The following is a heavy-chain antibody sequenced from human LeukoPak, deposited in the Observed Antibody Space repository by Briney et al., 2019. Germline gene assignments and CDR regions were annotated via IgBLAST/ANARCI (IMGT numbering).Heavy chain of an antibody. CDR1: GYTFTGYY. CDR2: INPNSGGT. V-gene: IGHV1-2*02. D-gene: IGHD3-3*01. Sequence: ASVRVSCKASGYTFTGYYMHWVRQAPGQGLEWMGWINPNSGGTNYAQKFQGRVTMTRDTSISTAYMELSRLRSDDTAVYYCARDRAGSIFGVVIIQDYYYYMDVWGKGTTVTVSS. CDR3: ARDRAGSIFGVVIIQDYYYYMDV. J-gene: IGHJ6*03.